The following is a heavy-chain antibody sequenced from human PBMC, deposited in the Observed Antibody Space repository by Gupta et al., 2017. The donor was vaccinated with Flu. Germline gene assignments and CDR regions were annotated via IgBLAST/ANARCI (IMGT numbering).Heavy chain of an antibody. D-gene: IGHD1-7*01. J-gene: IGHJ4*02. V-gene: IGHV3-30*18. CDR2: MSDDGSNQ. CDR3: AKGGRHNWNFDGDY. Sequence: QVQLVQSGGGVVLPWSSLRLSWAASGFIFSDYGMHWVRAVPGKGLEWMAVMSDDGSNQWYADSVRGRFTISRDNSENTLILQMNSLRRDDTAVYYCAKGGRHNWNFDGDYWGQGTLVTVSS. CDR1: GFIFSDYG.